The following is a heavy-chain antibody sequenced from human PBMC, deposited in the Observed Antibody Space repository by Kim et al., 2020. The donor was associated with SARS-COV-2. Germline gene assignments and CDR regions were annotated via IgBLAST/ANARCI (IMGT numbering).Heavy chain of an antibody. CDR3: ARFRIADSSGYYYQNWFDP. CDR2: IYDSGST. Sequence: SETLSLTCTVSGGSISSGGYYWSWIRQHPGKDLEWIGDIYDSGSTYYNPSLKSRVTIAVDTSKNQLSLKLSSVTAADTAVYYCARFRIADSSGYYYQNWFDPWGQGTLVTVSS. V-gene: IGHV4-31*03. D-gene: IGHD3-22*01. CDR1: GGSISSGGYY. J-gene: IGHJ5*01.